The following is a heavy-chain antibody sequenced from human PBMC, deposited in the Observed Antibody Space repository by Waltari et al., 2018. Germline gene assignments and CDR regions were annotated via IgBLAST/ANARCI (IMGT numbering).Heavy chain of an antibody. Sequence: EVQLVESGGGLVRPGGSLRLSCAASGFTFNTYWMHWVRQAPGKGLVWVARINREGSLISDAASVKGRFTISRDNAKNTLYLQMNSLRAEDTAVYYCARGGGSLDYWGQGTQVIVSS. CDR3: ARGGGSLDY. J-gene: IGHJ4*02. CDR2: INREGSLI. V-gene: IGHV3-74*01. CDR1: GFTFNTYW. D-gene: IGHD3-10*01.